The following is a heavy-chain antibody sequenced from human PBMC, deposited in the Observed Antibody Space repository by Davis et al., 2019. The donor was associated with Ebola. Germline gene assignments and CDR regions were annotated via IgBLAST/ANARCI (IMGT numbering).Heavy chain of an antibody. D-gene: IGHD6-19*01. CDR1: GASFTNDNYF. V-gene: IGHV4-39*02. J-gene: IGHJ4*02. CDR2: VYYNGDT. Sequence: GSLRLSCTVSGASFTNDNYFWAWIRQPPGEEPQWIGNVYYNGDTYYNPSLKGRVTISMDTSKMDFSLKLRSATAADTGVYYCARRYIEVAGPDYFDYWGRGLLVTVSS. CDR3: ARRYIEVAGPDYFDY.